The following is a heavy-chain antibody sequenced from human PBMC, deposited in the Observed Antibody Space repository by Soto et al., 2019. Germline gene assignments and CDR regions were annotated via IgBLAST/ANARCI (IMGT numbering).Heavy chain of an antibody. Sequence: TLSLTCTVSGGSTSSYYWSWIRQPPGKGLEKIGHIYSSGGTNYNPSPKSRITISVDTSKNTLYLQMNSLRAEDTAVYYCVRDLWGPEHWGQGTLVTVSS. CDR2: IYSSGGT. D-gene: IGHD2-21*01. J-gene: IGHJ4*02. V-gene: IGHV4-59*12. CDR3: VRDLWGPEH. CDR1: GGSTSSYY.